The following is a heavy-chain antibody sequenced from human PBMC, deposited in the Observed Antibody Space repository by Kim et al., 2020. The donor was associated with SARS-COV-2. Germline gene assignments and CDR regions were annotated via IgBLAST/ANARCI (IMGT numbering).Heavy chain of an antibody. Sequence: SETLSLTCAVYGGSFSGYYWSWIRQPPGKGLEWIGEINHSGSTNYNPSLKSRVTISVDTSKNQFSLKLSSVTAADTAVYYCARVRTKYDYADDFDYWGQGTLVTVSS. D-gene: IGHD3-16*01. V-gene: IGHV4-34*01. CDR1: GGSFSGYY. CDR3: ARVRTKYDYADDFDY. CDR2: INHSGST. J-gene: IGHJ4*02.